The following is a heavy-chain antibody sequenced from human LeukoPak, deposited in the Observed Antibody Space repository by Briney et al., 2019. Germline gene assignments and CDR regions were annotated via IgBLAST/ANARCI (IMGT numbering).Heavy chain of an antibody. CDR3: ATGDGYNSFDY. J-gene: IGHJ4*02. V-gene: IGHV4-59*12. CDR1: GGSISSYY. CDR2: INYSGST. D-gene: IGHD5-24*01. Sequence: SQTLSLTCTVSGGSISSYYCSWIRQSPGKGLEWIGYINYSGSTNYNPSLKSRVSISVDTSKNQVSLKLSSVTAADTAVYYCATGDGYNSFDYWGQGTLVTVSS.